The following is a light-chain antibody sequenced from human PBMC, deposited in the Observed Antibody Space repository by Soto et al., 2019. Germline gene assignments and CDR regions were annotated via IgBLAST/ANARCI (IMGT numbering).Light chain of an antibody. CDR3: TSFTSTSSLYV. CDR1: SCDVGGYYY. CDR2: EVT. V-gene: IGLV2-8*01. J-gene: IGLJ1*01. Sequence: QSVLTQPPSASGSPGQSVTVSCTGTSCDVGGYYYVSWYQHHPGKVPKLIIYEVTKRPSGVPDRFSGSKSGNTASLTVSGLQAEDEADYYCTSFTSTSSLYVXGTGTKVTVL.